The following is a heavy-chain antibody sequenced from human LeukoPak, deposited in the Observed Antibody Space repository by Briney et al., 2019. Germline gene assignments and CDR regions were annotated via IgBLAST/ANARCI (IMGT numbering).Heavy chain of an antibody. CDR2: IDPSDSYT. CDR3: ARDYYDSSGYQY. V-gene: IGHV5-10-1*01. CDR1: GYSFTSYW. J-gene: IGHJ4*02. D-gene: IGHD3-22*01. Sequence: GESLKISCKGSGYSFTSYWISWVRQMPGKGLEWMGRIDPSDSYTDYSPSFQGHVTISADKSISTAYLQWSSLQASDTAMYYCARDYYDSSGYQYWGQGTLVTVSS.